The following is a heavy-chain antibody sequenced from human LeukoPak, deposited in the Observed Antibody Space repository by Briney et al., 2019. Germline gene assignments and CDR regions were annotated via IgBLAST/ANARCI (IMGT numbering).Heavy chain of an antibody. D-gene: IGHD3-3*01. Sequence: GGSLRLSCAASGFTFSNYGMHWVRQAPGKGLEWVAIIWYDGSNKYYADSVKGRFTISRDNSRNTLYLQMNSLRAEDTAVYYCARDVRFSSAYYYGMDVWGQGTTVTVS. CDR2: IWYDGSNK. CDR1: GFTFSNYG. CDR3: ARDVRFSSAYYYGMDV. J-gene: IGHJ6*02. V-gene: IGHV3-33*01.